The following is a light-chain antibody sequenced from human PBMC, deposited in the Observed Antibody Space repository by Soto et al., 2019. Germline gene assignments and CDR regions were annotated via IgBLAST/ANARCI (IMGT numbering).Light chain of an antibody. CDR2: NNN. CDR3: ATWDDSLNGLV. Sequence: QSVLTQPPSPSGTPGQRVTIPCSGSSSNIGSNFVNWYQQLPGTAPKLLMYNNNQRPSGVPDRFSGSKSGTSASLAISGLQSEDEADYHCATWDDSLNGLVFGGGTKLTVL. J-gene: IGLJ3*02. V-gene: IGLV1-44*01. CDR1: SSNIGSNF.